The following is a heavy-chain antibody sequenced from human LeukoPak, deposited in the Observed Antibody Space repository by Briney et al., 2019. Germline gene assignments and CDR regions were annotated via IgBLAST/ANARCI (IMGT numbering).Heavy chain of an antibody. CDR1: GFTFSYYW. Sequence: GGSLRLSCAASGFTFSYYWMTWVRQAPGNGLEWVGSINQDGSQKFYLDSVKGRFTISRDNAKNSLYLQMNSLRAGDTAVCYCARDHLWSRDYWGQGTLVTVSS. J-gene: IGHJ4*02. CDR3: ARDHLWSRDY. D-gene: IGHD1-26*01. CDR2: INQDGSQK. V-gene: IGHV3-7*03.